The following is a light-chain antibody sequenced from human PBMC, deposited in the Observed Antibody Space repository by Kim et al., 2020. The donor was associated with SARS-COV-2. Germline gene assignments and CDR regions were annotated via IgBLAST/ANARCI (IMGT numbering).Light chain of an antibody. CDR2: DVT. Sequence: QSALTQPASVSGSPGQSITISCIGTSSDIGTYNYVSWYQQHPNKAPKLMICDVTKRPSGVSNRFSGSKSDNTASLTISGLQAEDEADYYCSSYTSSSTWVFGGGTKLTVL. CDR3: SSYTSSSTWV. CDR1: SSDIGTYNY. V-gene: IGLV2-14*01. J-gene: IGLJ3*02.